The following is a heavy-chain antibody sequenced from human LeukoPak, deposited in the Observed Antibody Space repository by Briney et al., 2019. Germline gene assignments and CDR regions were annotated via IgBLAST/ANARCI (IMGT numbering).Heavy chain of an antibody. Sequence: GGSLRLSCAASGFIVSGDFMSWVRQAPGKGLEWVSTITTSDGNTYYADSVKGRFTVSRDNSKNTLFLQMNSLRAEDTAVYYCAKDGGLWVSAHWGDSWGRGTLVTVSS. J-gene: IGHJ4*02. CDR1: GFIVSGDF. V-gene: IGHV3-23*01. CDR3: AKDGGLWVSAHWGDS. CDR2: ITTSDGNT. D-gene: IGHD7-27*01.